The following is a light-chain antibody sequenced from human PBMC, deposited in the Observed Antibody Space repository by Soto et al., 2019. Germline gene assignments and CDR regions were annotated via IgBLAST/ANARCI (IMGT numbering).Light chain of an antibody. CDR2: SAS. CDR1: QSISSY. V-gene: IGKV1-39*01. Sequence: DIQMTQSPSSLSASVGDRVTITCRASQSISSYLNWYQQKPGKAPKLLMYSASRLQSGVPTRFSGSGSGTDFTLTISSLQPEDFATYYCQQSYGMSLLTFGGGTKVEIK. CDR3: QQSYGMSLLT. J-gene: IGKJ4*01.